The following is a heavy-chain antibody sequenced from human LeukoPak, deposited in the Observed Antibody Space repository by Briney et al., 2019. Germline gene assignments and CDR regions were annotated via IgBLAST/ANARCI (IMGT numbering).Heavy chain of an antibody. CDR3: ARGWSRGVIFGYFDY. V-gene: IGHV1-69*13. D-gene: IGHD3-10*01. CDR1: GGTFSSYA. Sequence: ASVTVSFKASGGTFSSYAISWVRQAPGQGLEWMGGIIPIFGTANYAQKFQGRVTITADESTSTAYMELSSLRSEDTAVYYCARGWSRGVIFGYFDYWGQGTLVTVSS. CDR2: IIPIFGTA. J-gene: IGHJ4*02.